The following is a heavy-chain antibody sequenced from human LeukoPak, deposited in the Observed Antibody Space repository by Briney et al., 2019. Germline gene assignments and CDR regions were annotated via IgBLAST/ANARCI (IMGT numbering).Heavy chain of an antibody. J-gene: IGHJ6*02. CDR1: GYTFTSYG. CDR2: ISAYNGNT. D-gene: IGHD3-10*01. V-gene: IGHV1-18*01. Sequence: ASVKVSCKASGYTFTSYGISWVRQAPGQGPEWMGWISAYNGNTNYAQKLQGRVTMTTDTSTSTTYMELRSLRSDDTPVYYCARDPDYYGSGTPTKYYGMDVWGQGTTVTGSS. CDR3: ARDPDYYGSGTPTKYYGMDV.